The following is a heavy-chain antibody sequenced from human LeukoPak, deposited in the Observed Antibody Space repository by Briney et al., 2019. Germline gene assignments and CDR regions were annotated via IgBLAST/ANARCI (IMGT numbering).Heavy chain of an antibody. CDR3: TTGAGTFSTMFVDY. J-gene: IGHJ4*02. V-gene: IGHV3-15*01. D-gene: IGHD3-10*02. CDR2: IKSKTDGGTT. Sequence: GGSLRLSCAASGFTFTNAWMTWVRQAPGKGLEWVGRIKSKTDGGTTDCAAPVKGRFTISRDDSKNTLYLQMNSLKTEDTAVYYCTTGAGTFSTMFVDYWGQGTLVTVSS. CDR1: GFTFTNAW.